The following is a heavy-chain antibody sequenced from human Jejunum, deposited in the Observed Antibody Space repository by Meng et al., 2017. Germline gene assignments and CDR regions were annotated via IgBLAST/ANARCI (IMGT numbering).Heavy chain of an antibody. D-gene: IGHD6-13*01. CDR1: GFSLSTSGVG. J-gene: IGHJ5*02. CDR2: IYWYDDK. V-gene: IGHV2-5*01. Sequence: SGPTLVKPTQTLTLTCTFSGFSLSTSGVGVGWIRQPPGKALECLALIYWYDDKRYNPSLKNRLTITKDTSKNQVVLTMTNMDPVDTATYYCAHRLAYSTNYNVGWFDPWGQGTLVTVSS. CDR3: AHRLAYSTNYNVGWFDP.